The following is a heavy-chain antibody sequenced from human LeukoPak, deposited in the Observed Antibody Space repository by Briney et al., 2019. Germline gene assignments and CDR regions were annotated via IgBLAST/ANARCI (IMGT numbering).Heavy chain of an antibody. V-gene: IGHV4-59*01. CDR2: ILHSGST. CDR1: GDSISSSY. J-gene: IGHJ2*01. Sequence: ASETLSLTCTVSGDSISSSYWSWIRQPPGKGLKWIGYILHSGSTNNNPSLQSRVTISLDTSKNKFSLNLTSVTAADTAVYFCARGPLHHPSSWPFWYFDLWGRGTLVTASS. CDR3: ARGPLHHPSSWPFWYFDL. D-gene: IGHD6-13*01.